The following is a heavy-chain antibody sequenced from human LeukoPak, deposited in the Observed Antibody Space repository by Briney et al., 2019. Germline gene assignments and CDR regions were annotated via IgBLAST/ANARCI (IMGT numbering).Heavy chain of an antibody. CDR1: GYTFTSYD. D-gene: IGHD3-22*01. CDR2: RNPNSGNT. CDR3: AKGSSGYYHGSYNWFDP. Sequence: ASVKVSCKASGYTFTSYDINWVRQGTGQGLEWMGWRNPNSGNTGDAQMLQGRVTITRQTSRSTAYMELSSLRSEDTAVYYCAKGSSGYYHGSYNWFDPWGQGTLVTVSS. J-gene: IGHJ5*02. V-gene: IGHV1-8*03.